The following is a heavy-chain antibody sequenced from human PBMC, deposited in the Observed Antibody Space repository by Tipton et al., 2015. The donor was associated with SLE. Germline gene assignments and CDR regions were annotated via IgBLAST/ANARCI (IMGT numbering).Heavy chain of an antibody. CDR2: IYHSGST. J-gene: IGHJ4*02. D-gene: IGHD1-1*01. Sequence: TLSLTCTVSGGSISSSSYYWGWIRQPPGKGLEWIGSIYHSGSTNYSPSLRSRVTMSVDTSKDQFSLKLTSVTAADTAVYYCARGKGTFDYWGQGALVTVSS. CDR1: GGSISSSSYY. CDR3: ARGKGTFDY. V-gene: IGHV4-39*07.